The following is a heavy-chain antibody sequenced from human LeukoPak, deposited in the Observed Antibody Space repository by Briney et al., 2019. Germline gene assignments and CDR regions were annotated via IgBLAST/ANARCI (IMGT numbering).Heavy chain of an antibody. D-gene: IGHD3-22*01. CDR1: GFTFDDYG. CDR2: INWNGGST. Sequence: GGSLRLSCAASGFTFDDYGMSWVRQAPGKGLEWVSGINWNGGSTGYADSVKGRFTISRDNAKNSLYLQMNSLRAEDTVLYHCARDPYYYDSSGQGAFDIWGQGTMVTVSS. V-gene: IGHV3-20*01. CDR3: ARDPYYYDSSGQGAFDI. J-gene: IGHJ3*02.